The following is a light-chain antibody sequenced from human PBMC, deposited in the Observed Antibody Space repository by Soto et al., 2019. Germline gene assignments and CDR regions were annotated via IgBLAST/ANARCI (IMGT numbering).Light chain of an antibody. V-gene: IGLV2-14*03. CDR2: DVS. Sequence: QSALTQPASVSGSPGQSITISCTGTSSDIGAFDYVSWYQQHPGEVPKLLIYDVSNRPSGVSNRFSGSKSGNTASLTISGLQAEDEADYYCSSYTTATVYVFATGTKLTVL. J-gene: IGLJ1*01. CDR3: SSYTTATVYV. CDR1: SSDIGAFDY.